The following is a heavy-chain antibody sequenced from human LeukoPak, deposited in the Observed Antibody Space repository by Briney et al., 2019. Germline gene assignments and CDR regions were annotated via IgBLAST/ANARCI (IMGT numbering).Heavy chain of an antibody. CDR1: GYTFTGYD. J-gene: IGHJ4*02. V-gene: IGHV1-2*02. Sequence: ASVKVSCKASGYTFTGYDMHWVRQAPGQGLEWMGWINPNSGGTNYAQKFQGRVTMTRDTSTSTAYMELSRLRSEDTAVYYCARAIVVVITTLGCYWGQGTLLTVSS. CDR2: INPNSGGT. CDR3: ARAIVVVITTLGCY. D-gene: IGHD3-22*01.